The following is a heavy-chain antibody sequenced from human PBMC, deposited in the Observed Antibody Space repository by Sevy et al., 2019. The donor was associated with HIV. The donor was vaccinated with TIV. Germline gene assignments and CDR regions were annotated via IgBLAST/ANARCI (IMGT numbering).Heavy chain of an antibody. Sequence: SETLSLTCTVSGDSISNYYWSWIRQPAGKGLEWIGRIYDSGSATYNPSLESRVTMSADTTKNQLSLKLNSVTAADTAVYYCARDRVTIFGVTIDYYFDYWGQRTMVTVSS. CDR2: IYDSGSA. V-gene: IGHV4-4*07. CDR1: GDSISNYY. D-gene: IGHD3-3*01. J-gene: IGHJ4*02. CDR3: ARDRVTIFGVTIDYYFDY.